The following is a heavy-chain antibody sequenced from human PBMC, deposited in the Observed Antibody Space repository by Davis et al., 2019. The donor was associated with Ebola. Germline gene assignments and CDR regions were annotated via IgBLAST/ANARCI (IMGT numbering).Heavy chain of an antibody. CDR3: ARDKLWDFWSGYYTGSFDY. V-gene: IGHV3-30-3*01. J-gene: IGHJ4*02. CDR1: GFTFSSYA. Sequence: GESLKISCAASGFTFSSYAMHWVRQAPGKGLEWVAVISYDGSNKYYADSVKGRFTISRDNSKNQLYLQMNSLRAEDTAVYYCARDKLWDFWSGYYTGSFDYWGQGTLVTVSS. CDR2: ISYDGSNK. D-gene: IGHD3-3*01.